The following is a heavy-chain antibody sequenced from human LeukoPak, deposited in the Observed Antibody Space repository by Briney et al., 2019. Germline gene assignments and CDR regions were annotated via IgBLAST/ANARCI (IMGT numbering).Heavy chain of an antibody. J-gene: IGHJ4*02. CDR3: AKRPGIAARHSYFDY. CDR1: GFTFSSYA. Sequence: GGSLRLSCAASGFTFSSYAMSWVRQAPGKGLEWVSAISGSGGSTYYADSMKGRFTISRDNSKNTLYLQMNSLGAEDTAVYYCAKRPGIAARHSYFDYWGQGTLVTVSS. CDR2: ISGSGGST. V-gene: IGHV3-23*01. D-gene: IGHD6-6*01.